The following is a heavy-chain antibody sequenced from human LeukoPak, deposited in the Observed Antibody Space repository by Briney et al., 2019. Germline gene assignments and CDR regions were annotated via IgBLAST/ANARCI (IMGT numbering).Heavy chain of an antibody. CDR2: IFYSGTT. CDR1: GGSISTYY. V-gene: IGHV4-59*01. CDR3: AIKRRDAQKGDVFDI. Sequence: PSETLSLTCTISGGSISTYYWSWIRQPPGKGLEWIGYIFYSGTTYYNPSVNSRVTITMDTSKNQFFLELRSLTAADTAVYFSAIKRRDAQKGDVFDIWGPGTMVTVSS. D-gene: IGHD5-24*01. J-gene: IGHJ3*02.